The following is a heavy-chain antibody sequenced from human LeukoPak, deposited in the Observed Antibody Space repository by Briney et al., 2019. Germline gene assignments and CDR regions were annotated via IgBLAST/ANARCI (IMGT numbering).Heavy chain of an antibody. J-gene: IGHJ4*02. V-gene: IGHV3-9*03. D-gene: IGHD3-10*01. CDR3: AKATGFGELSPLDY. CDR1: GFTFDDYA. CDR2: ISWNSGSI. Sequence: GRSLRLSCAASGFTFDDYAMHWVRQAPGKGLEWVSGISWNSGSIGYADSVKGRFTISRDNAKNSLYLQMNSLRAEDMALYYCAKATGFGELSPLDYWGQGTLVTVSS.